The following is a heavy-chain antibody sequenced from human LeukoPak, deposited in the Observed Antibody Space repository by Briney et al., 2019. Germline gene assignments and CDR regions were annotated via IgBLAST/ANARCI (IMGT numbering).Heavy chain of an antibody. Sequence: GGSLRLSCAASGFTFSSDAMSWVRQAPGKGVEGVSAISGSGGRTYYADSVKGRFTISRDNSKNTLYLQMNSLRAEDTAVYYCAKDSSPHYYDSSGYEDYWGQGTLVTVSS. CDR1: GFTFSSDA. CDR2: ISGSGGRT. D-gene: IGHD3-22*01. J-gene: IGHJ4*02. CDR3: AKDSSPHYYDSSGYEDY. V-gene: IGHV3-23*01.